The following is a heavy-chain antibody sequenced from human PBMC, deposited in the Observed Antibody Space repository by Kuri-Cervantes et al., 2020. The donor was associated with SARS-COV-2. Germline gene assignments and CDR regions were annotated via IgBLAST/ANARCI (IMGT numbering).Heavy chain of an antibody. CDR2: ISWNSGSI. J-gene: IGHJ5*02. V-gene: IGHV3-9*01. CDR1: GFTFDVYA. D-gene: IGHD2-2*01. CDR3: ARERNLVPADNLFDP. Sequence: GGSLRLSCAASGFTFDVYAMHWVRQAPGKGLEWVSGISWNSGSIGYANSVKGRFTISRDNAKNSLYLQMNSLRAEDTAVYYCARERNLVPADNLFDPWGQGTLVTVSS.